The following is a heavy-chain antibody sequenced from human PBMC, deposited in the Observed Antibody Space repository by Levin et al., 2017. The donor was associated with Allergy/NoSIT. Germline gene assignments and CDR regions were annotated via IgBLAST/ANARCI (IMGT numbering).Heavy chain of an antibody. CDR3: AIHDYSNYGDVYYYYMDV. CDR2: ISSSSSYI. Sequence: PGGSLRLSCAASGFTFSSYSMNWVRQAPGKGLEWVSSISSSSSYIYYADSVKGRFTISRDNAKNSLYLQMNSLRAEDTAVYYCAIHDYSNYGDVYYYYMDVWGKGTTVTVSS. CDR1: GFTFSSYS. V-gene: IGHV3-21*01. J-gene: IGHJ6*03. D-gene: IGHD4-11*01.